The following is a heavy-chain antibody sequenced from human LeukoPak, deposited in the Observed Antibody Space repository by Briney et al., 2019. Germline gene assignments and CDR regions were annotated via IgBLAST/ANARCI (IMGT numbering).Heavy chain of an antibody. D-gene: IGHD4-23*01. CDR2: ISYDGSNK. CDR3: ANGGNPPFDY. J-gene: IGHJ4*02. Sequence: GGSLRLSCAASGFTFSSYGMHWVRQAPGKGLEWVAVISYDGSNKYYADSVKGRFTISRDNSKNTLYLQMNSLRAEDTAVYYCANGGNPPFDYWGQGTLVTVSS. CDR1: GFTFSSYG. V-gene: IGHV3-30*18.